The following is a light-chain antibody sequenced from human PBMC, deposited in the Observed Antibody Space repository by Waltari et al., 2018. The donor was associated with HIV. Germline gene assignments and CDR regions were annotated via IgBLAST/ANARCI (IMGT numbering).Light chain of an antibody. Sequence: QSVLTQPPSTSATPGQRVTILCSGASSNIGSHFVSWYQQLPGGTPKLLIYHSDRRASGVPDRFSGSEAGTSGSLDMSGLRCEDEADYYCAACDNYVNAWVFGGGTRVTVL. CDR2: HSD. J-gene: IGLJ3*02. CDR1: SSNIGSHF. CDR3: AACDNYVNAWV. V-gene: IGLV1-47*01.